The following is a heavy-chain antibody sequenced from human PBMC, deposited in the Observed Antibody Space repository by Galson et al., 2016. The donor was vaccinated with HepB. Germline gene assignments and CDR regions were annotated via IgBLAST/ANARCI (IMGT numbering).Heavy chain of an antibody. CDR1: GFTFSSNA. V-gene: IGHV3-64D*06. Sequence: SLRLSCAASGFTFSSNAMDWVRQAPGKGLQYISAISNNEDSIYYADSVKGRFTISRDNSKNTLFLQMTSLRAEDTAVYYCVKRGPPVISRHAMDVWGQGTTVTVSS. CDR3: VKRGPPVISRHAMDV. J-gene: IGHJ6*02. D-gene: IGHD3-22*01. CDR2: ISNNEDSI.